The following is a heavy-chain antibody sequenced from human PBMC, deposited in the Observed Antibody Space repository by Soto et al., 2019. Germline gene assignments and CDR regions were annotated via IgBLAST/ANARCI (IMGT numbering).Heavy chain of an antibody. CDR3: ARRGVHCSGGSCRGGRFDP. D-gene: IGHD2-15*01. V-gene: IGHV4-39*01. Sequence: QLQLQESGPGLVKPSETLSLTCTVSGGSISSSSYYWGWIRQPPGKGLEWIGSIYYSGSTYYNPSLKSRVTISVDTSKNQFSLNLSSVTAADTAVYYCARRGVHCSGGSCRGGRFDPWGQGTLVTVSS. J-gene: IGHJ5*02. CDR1: GGSISSSSYY. CDR2: IYYSGST.